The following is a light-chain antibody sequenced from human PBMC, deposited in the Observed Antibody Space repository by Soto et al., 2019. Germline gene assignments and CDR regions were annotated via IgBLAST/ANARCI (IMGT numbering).Light chain of an antibody. CDR3: QQYDIYVRLT. CDR2: DAS. J-gene: IGKJ3*01. CDR1: QTINNL. Sequence: DIQMTQSPSTLSASVGDTVTITCRTSQTINNLLAWYQKKPGKAPGPLIFDASTVNPGVPSRFSGSGSWTDFTLTISALQSDYFATYYCQQYDIYVRLTFGPGTTVDIK. V-gene: IGKV1-5*01.